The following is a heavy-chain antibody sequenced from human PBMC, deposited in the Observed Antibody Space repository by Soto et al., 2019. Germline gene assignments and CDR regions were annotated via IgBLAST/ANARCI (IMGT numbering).Heavy chain of an antibody. Sequence: EVQVVESGGGLVKPGGSLRLSCVASGFTFTKAWMNWIRQAPGKGLEWVGRIRSNTDGGITEYAATVTGRFSISRDDSENTVYLQMNGLKTEDTALYYCYASGSYLGDDYWGQGALVTVSS. CDR2: IRSNTDGGIT. V-gene: IGHV3-15*07. CDR3: YASGSYLGDDY. D-gene: IGHD3-10*01. CDR1: GFTFTKAW. J-gene: IGHJ4*02.